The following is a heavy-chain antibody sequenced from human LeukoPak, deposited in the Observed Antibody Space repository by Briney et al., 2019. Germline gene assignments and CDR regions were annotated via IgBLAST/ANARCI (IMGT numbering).Heavy chain of an antibody. V-gene: IGHV3-15*01. Sequence: GGSLRLSCAASGFTFSNAWMNWVRQAPGKGLEWVGRIKTKPDGGTTDYTTPVKGRFTISRDDSKNTLYLQMNSLKTEDTAVYYCAGDYVHFDLWGRGTLVTVSS. CDR2: IKTKPDGGTT. J-gene: IGHJ2*01. CDR3: AGDYVHFDL. D-gene: IGHD4-17*01. CDR1: GFTFSNAW.